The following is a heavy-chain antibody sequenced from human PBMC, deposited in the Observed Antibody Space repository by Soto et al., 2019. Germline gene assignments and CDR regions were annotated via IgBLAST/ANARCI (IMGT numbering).Heavy chain of an antibody. Sequence: ASVKVSCKASGYTFSKYAVHWVRQAPGQRLEWMGWIHAGNGETKYSQNFQGRVTITRDKSATTAYMELSTLTSEDTAVYYCARLGLDPSFVFWGKGALVTVPS. CDR2: IHAGNGET. CDR1: GYTFSKYA. J-gene: IGHJ4*02. V-gene: IGHV1-3*01. D-gene: IGHD2-2*03. CDR3: ARLGLDPSFVF.